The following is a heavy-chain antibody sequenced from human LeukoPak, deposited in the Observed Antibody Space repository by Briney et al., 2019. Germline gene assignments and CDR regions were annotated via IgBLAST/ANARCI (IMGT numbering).Heavy chain of an antibody. D-gene: IGHD4-17*01. J-gene: IGHJ4*02. V-gene: IGHV5-51*01. CDR1: GYNFNAYW. Sequence: GESLKISCKTSGYNFNAYWIGWVRQKPGKGLEWMGVIYHGDSDTKYSPSFQGQVTISADWSISTAYLQWSSLKASDTAMYYCARSSDYVFDSWGQGTLVTVSS. CDR3: ARSSDYVFDS. CDR2: IYHGDSDT.